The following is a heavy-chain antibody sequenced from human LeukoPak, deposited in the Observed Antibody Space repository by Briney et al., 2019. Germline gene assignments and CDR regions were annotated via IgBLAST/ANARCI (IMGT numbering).Heavy chain of an antibody. V-gene: IGHV3-23*01. J-gene: IGHJ4*02. CDR1: GFSFSSYA. Sequence: GGSLRLSCAASGFSFSSYAMTWVRQAPGKGLEWVSAISASGGTTYYADSVKGRFTTSRDNSKNTLYLEMNSLRPEDTAVYYCARAMVVIVPAAVWGQGTLVTVSS. D-gene: IGHD2-2*01. CDR2: ISASGGTT. CDR3: ARAMVVIVPAAV.